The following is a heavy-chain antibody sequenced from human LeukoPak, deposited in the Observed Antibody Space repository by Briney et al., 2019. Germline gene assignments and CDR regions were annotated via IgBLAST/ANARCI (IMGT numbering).Heavy chain of an antibody. Sequence: GGSLRLSCTASGFSVGDYAMSWVRQAPGRGLEWVGFIRSKTYGGTADYAASVEGRFTISRDDSNNIAYLQMNSLKTEDTALYYCTRGLEGFTAYDDYWGQGTLVTVSS. CDR3: TRGLEGFTAYDDY. CDR1: GFSVGDYA. V-gene: IGHV3-49*04. CDR2: IRSKTYGGTA. J-gene: IGHJ4*02. D-gene: IGHD3-3*01.